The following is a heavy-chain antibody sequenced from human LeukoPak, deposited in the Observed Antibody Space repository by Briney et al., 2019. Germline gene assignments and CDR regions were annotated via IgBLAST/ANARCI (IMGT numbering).Heavy chain of an antibody. D-gene: IGHD3-22*01. Sequence: PGGSLRLSCEASGFTFYSYALHWVRQAPGKGLEWVAFIRHDGINKYYAESVKGRFTISRDTSKNTLYLQMNSLRAEDTAVYYCAKDLNRDYYDSNGYYFHWGQGTLVTVSS. CDR2: IRHDGINK. CDR3: AKDLNRDYYDSNGYYFH. CDR1: GFTFYSYA. V-gene: IGHV3-30*02. J-gene: IGHJ4*02.